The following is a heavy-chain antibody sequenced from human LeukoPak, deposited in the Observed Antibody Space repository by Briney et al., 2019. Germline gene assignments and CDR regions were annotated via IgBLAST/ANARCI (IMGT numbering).Heavy chain of an antibody. CDR2: IYPNSGGT. D-gene: IGHD3-22*01. J-gene: IGHJ5*02. CDR1: RYTFTGYY. Sequence: ASVKVSCKASRYTFTGYYMHWVRQAPGQGLEWMGWIYPNSGGTNYAQKFQGRVTMTRDTSISTAYMELSRLRSDDTAVYYCARGSMYYYDSSGYYSGIGQDPWGQGTLVTVSS. CDR3: ARGSMYYYDSSGYYSGIGQDP. V-gene: IGHV1-2*02.